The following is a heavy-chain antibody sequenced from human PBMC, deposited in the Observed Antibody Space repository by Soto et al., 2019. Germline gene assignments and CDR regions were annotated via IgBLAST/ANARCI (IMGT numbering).Heavy chain of an antibody. V-gene: IGHV1-2*04. Sequence: QVQLVQSGAEVKKPGASVKVSCKASGYTFTGYYMHWVRQAPGQGLEWMGWINPNSGGTNYAQKFQGWVTMTRDTSISTAYMELSRLRSDDTAVYYCARAVAYGSGTFWFDPWGQGTLVTVSS. J-gene: IGHJ5*02. CDR1: GYTFTGYY. CDR2: INPNSGGT. D-gene: IGHD3-10*01. CDR3: ARAVAYGSGTFWFDP.